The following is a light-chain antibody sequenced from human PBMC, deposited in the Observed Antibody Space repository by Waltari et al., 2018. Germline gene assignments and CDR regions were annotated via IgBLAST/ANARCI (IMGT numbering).Light chain of an antibody. Sequence: HSALTQPASVSGSPGQSITISCFGTSSDIGVYNYVSWYQQYPGKAPKLMIYDVSKRPSVVSDRFSGAKSDNTASLTISGLRAEDEADYYCNSYTRKTASVVFGGGTKLTVL. V-gene: IGLV2-14*01. CDR2: DVS. CDR1: SSDIGVYNY. J-gene: IGLJ3*02. CDR3: NSYTRKTASVV.